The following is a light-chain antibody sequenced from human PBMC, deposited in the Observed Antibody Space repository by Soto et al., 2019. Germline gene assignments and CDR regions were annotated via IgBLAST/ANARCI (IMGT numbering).Light chain of an antibody. Sequence: EILMTQSPAALSVAQGERATLSCRASQNIGINFAWYQQKPGQAPSLLIFGAVSRATGVPDRFSGSGSGTEFTLTISSLQSEDYAVYYCLQYNSWPRTVGQGTKVEL. CDR3: LQYNSWPRT. CDR2: GAV. CDR1: QNIGIN. V-gene: IGKV3-15*01. J-gene: IGKJ1*01.